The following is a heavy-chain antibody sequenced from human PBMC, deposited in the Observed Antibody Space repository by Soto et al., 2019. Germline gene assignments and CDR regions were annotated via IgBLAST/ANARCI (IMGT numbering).Heavy chain of an antibody. CDR1: GYTFTGYY. V-gene: IGHV1-2*02. Sequence: ASAKVSCKASGYTFTGYYMHWVRQAPGQGLEWMGWINPNSGGTNYAQKFQGRVTMTRDTSISTAYMELSRLRSDDTAVYYCAREITGTTHPYYYYGMDVWGQGTTVTVSS. CDR3: AREITGTTHPYYYYGMDV. J-gene: IGHJ6*02. CDR2: INPNSGGT. D-gene: IGHD1-7*01.